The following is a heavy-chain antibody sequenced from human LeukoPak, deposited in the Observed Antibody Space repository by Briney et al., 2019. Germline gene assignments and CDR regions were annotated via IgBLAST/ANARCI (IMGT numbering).Heavy chain of an antibody. D-gene: IGHD3-22*01. V-gene: IGHV3-15*01. CDR3: TTEATLIWD. Sequence: GGSLRLSCAASGFTFSNPWMSWVRQAPGKGLEWVGRIKSKTDGGTTDYAAPVKGRFIISGDDSKTTLHLQMNSLKIEDTAVYYCTTEATLIWDWGQGTLVTVSS. J-gene: IGHJ4*02. CDR2: IKSKTDGGTT. CDR1: GFTFSNPW.